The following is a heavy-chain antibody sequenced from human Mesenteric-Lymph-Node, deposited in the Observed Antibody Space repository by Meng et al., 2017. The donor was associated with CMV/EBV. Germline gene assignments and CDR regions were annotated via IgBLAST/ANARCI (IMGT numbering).Heavy chain of an antibody. CDR2: IIPNLGIS. D-gene: IGHD6-13*01. J-gene: IGHJ5*02. Sequence: QVQLVQSGAEVKTPGSSVKVSCKAAGGTFSSYTISWVRQAPGQGLEWMGSIIPNLGISNYAQKFQGRVTITADKSTSSSYMELSSLRSEDTAVYYCAGGISAAGSRWFDPWGQGTLVTVSS. V-gene: IGHV1-69*02. CDR1: GGTFSSYT. CDR3: AGGISAAGSRWFDP.